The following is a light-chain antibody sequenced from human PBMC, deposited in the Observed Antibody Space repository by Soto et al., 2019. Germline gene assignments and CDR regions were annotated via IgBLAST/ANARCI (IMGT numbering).Light chain of an antibody. CDR2: GAS. V-gene: IGKV3-20*01. J-gene: IGKJ2*01. CDR3: QQYGNSPVT. CDR1: QTVSNTY. Sequence: EIVLTQSPGTLSLSPGERATLSCRASQTVSNTYLAWYQHKPGQAPRLLIYGASDRATGIPDRFSGSGSGTDFTLTISSLEPEDFALYYCQQYGNSPVTFGQGTKLEI.